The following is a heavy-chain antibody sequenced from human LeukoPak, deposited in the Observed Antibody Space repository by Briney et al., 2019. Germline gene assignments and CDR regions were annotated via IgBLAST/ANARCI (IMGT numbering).Heavy chain of an antibody. CDR1: GGSISSGGYY. CDR3: ARDRSGYYDSSGLDY. D-gene: IGHD3-22*01. Sequence: PSETPSLTCTVSGGSISSGGYYWSWIRQHPGKGLEWIGYIYYSGSTYYNPSLKSRVTISVDTSKNQFSLKLSSVTAADTAVYYCARDRSGYYDSSGLDYWGQGTLVTVSS. V-gene: IGHV4-31*03. J-gene: IGHJ4*02. CDR2: IYYSGST.